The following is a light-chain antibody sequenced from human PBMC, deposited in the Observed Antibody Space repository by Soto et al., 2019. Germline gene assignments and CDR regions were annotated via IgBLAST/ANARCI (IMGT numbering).Light chain of an antibody. CDR1: QGISSA. J-gene: IGKJ1*01. CDR3: HQFNSYPRT. V-gene: IGKV1-13*02. Sequence: AIQLTQSPSSLSASVGDRVTITCRASQGISSALAWYQQKPGKAPTFLIYDASSLESGVPSRFSGSGSGTDFTLTISSLQPEDFATYYCHQFNSYPRTFGQGTKVEIK. CDR2: DAS.